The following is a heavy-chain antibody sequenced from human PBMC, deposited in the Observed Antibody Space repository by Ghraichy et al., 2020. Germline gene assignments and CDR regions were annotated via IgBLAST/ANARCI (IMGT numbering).Heavy chain of an antibody. CDR3: AKDPEGGSAWGDY. Sequence: GGSLRLSCSASGFNFDEYVMHWVRQVPGKGLEWISLISGDGVSTYYADFVKGRFIISRDNRKNSLSLQMNSLKAEDTALYYCAKDPEGGSAWGDYWVQGTLFTVAS. V-gene: IGHV3-43*02. CDR1: GFNFDEYV. J-gene: IGHJ4*02. CDR2: ISGDGVST. D-gene: IGHD3-16*01.